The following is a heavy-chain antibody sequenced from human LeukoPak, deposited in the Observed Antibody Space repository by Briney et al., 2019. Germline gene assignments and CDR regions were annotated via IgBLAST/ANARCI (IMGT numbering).Heavy chain of an antibody. V-gene: IGHV3-15*01. CDR3: TTGLLGG. J-gene: IGHJ4*02. CDR2: IKSTTNGGTT. CDR1: GFNFRNAW. Sequence: PGGSLRLSCAASGFNFRNAWMSWVRQAPGKGLEWVGRIKSTTNGGTTDYAAPVKGRLTISGDDSKNMLYLQMNSLKTEDTAVYYCTTGLLGGWGQETLVTVSS. D-gene: IGHD3-16*01.